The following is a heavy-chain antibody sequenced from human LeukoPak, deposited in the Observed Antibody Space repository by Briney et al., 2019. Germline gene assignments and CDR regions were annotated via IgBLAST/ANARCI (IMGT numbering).Heavy chain of an antibody. Sequence: GGSLRLSCAASGFTFSSYEMNWVRQGPGKGLEWVSYISSSGSSGYYADSVKGRFTISRDNAKKSLYLQMNSLRAEDTAVYYCARGWGEGGQGTLVTVSS. CDR3: ARGWGE. CDR2: ISSSGSSG. J-gene: IGHJ4*02. CDR1: GFTFSSYE. V-gene: IGHV3-48*03. D-gene: IGHD3-10*01.